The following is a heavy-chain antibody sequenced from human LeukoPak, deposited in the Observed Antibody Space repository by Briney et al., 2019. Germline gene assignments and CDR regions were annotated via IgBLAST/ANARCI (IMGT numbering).Heavy chain of an antibody. CDR3: ASSLPNYYDTSGYYYFG. J-gene: IGHJ4*02. V-gene: IGHV4-39*01. D-gene: IGHD3-22*01. CDR1: GGSISSYY. CDR2: IDYSGST. Sequence: SETLSLTCTVSGGSISSYYWGWIRQPPGKGLEWIGSIDYSGSTYYNPSLKSRVTISVDTSKNQFSLKLSSVTAADTAVYYCASSLPNYYDTSGYYYFGWGQGTLVTVSS.